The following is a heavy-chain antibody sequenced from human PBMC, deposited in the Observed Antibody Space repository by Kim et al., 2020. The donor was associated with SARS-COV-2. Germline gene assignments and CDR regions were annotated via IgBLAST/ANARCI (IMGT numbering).Heavy chain of an antibody. D-gene: IGHD2-2*01. CDR2: IYTGGAT. CDR1: GFVVDNYD. J-gene: IGHJ5*02. V-gene: IGHV3-53*01. Sequence: GGSLRLSCVASGFVVDNYDMAWVRQPPGKGLEWVSIIYTGGATYYEDYVKDRFTVSRGNSTNKFLLQMMSRRAEDAAAFFCSIWAMLATAANRRLFYPW. CDR3: SIWAMLATAANRRLFYP.